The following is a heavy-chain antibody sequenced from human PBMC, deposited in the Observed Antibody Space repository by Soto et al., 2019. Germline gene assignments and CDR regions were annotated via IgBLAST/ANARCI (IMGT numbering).Heavy chain of an antibody. J-gene: IGHJ3*02. V-gene: IGHV4-59*08. D-gene: IGHD3-10*01. CDR3: ASSNYSDSGSYYLCAFDI. Sequence: VQLQESGPGLVKPSETLSLTCTVSGGSISTYYWSWIRQPPGKGLEWIGYIHYSGSTDYNPSLKSRVTISGDTSKNQFSLKLSSVTAADTAVYYCASSNYSDSGSYYLCAFDIWGQGTMVTVSS. CDR2: IHYSGST. CDR1: GGSISTYY.